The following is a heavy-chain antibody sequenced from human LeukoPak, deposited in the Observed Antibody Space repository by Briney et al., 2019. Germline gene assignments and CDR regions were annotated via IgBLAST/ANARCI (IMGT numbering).Heavy chain of an antibody. J-gene: IGHJ4*02. D-gene: IGHD3-10*01. CDR1: GFTFSSYR. V-gene: IGHV3-74*01. CDR2: INSDGSST. Sequence: PGGSLRLSCAASGFTFSSYRMYWVRQAPGKGLVWVSRINSDGSSTTYADSVKGRFTISRDNAKNSLYLQMNSLRAEDSAVYYCARESDYYGSGSYSLNWGQGTLVTVSS. CDR3: ARESDYYGSGSYSLN.